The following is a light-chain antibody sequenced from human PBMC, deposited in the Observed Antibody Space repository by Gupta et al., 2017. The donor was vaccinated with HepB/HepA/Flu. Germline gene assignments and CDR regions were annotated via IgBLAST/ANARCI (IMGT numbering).Light chain of an antibody. CDR3: QVWDSSSVV. J-gene: IGLJ2*01. CDR2: YDS. CDR1: NIGSKR. V-gene: IGLV3-21*04. Sequence: SYVLTQPPSVSVAPGKTARITCGGNNIGSKRVHWYQQKPGQAPVLVIYYDSDRPSGIPERFSGSNSGNTATLTISRVEAGDEADYYCQVWDSSSVVFGGGTKLTVL.